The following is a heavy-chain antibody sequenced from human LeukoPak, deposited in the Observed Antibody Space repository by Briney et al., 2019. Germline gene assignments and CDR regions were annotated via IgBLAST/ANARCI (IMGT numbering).Heavy chain of an antibody. CDR1: GGSISGYY. Sequence: PSETLSLTCTVSGGSISGYYWSWIRQPAGKGLEWIGRIYSSGSTNYSPSLKSRITMSVDTPKNQFSLKLSSVTAADTAVYYCGRVILGEAKSPIDCWGQGTLVTVSS. D-gene: IGHD3-10*01. CDR2: IYSSGST. V-gene: IGHV4-4*07. CDR3: GRVILGEAKSPIDC. J-gene: IGHJ4*02.